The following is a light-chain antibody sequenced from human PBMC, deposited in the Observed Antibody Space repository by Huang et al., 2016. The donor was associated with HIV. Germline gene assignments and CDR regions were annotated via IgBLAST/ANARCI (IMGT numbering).Light chain of an antibody. Sequence: EIVMTQSPATLSVSPGERATLSCRASQSVSINLAWYQQKPGQAPRLLIYGASTRANGIPARFSGSVSGTEFTLTISSLQSEDFAVYYCQECNNWWTFGQGTKVEIK. CDR1: QSVSIN. CDR2: GAS. CDR3: QECNNWWT. J-gene: IGKJ1*01. V-gene: IGKV3-15*01.